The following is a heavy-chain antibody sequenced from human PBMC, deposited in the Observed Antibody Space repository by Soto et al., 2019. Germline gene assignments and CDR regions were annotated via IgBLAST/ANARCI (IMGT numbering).Heavy chain of an antibody. CDR2: ISGSGGST. V-gene: IGHV3-23*01. CDR3: AKAGGFGGYWYFDL. Sequence: EVQLLESGGGLVQPGGSLRLSCAVSGFTFSSYAMSWVRQAPGKGLEWVSAISGSGGSTYYADSVKGRFTISRDNSKNTLYLQMNSLRAEDTPVYYCAKAGGFGGYWYFDLWGRGTLVTVSS. CDR1: GFTFSSYA. D-gene: IGHD3-10*01. J-gene: IGHJ2*01.